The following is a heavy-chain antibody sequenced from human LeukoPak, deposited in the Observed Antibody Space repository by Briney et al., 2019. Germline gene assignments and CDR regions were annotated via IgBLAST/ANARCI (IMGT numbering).Heavy chain of an antibody. CDR1: GFTFSSYA. V-gene: IGHV3-23*01. D-gene: IGHD1-26*01. Sequence: PGGFLRLSCAASGFTFSSYAMSWVRQAPGKGLEWVSAISGSGGSTYYADSVKGRFTISRDNSKNTLYLQMNSLRAEDTAVYYCAKDPHSGSYLDYWGQGTLVTVSS. CDR3: AKDPHSGSYLDY. J-gene: IGHJ4*02. CDR2: ISGSGGST.